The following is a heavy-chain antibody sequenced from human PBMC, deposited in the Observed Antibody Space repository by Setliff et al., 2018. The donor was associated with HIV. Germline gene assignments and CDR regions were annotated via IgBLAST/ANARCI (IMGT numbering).Heavy chain of an antibody. J-gene: IGHJ4*02. D-gene: IGHD6-25*01. Sequence: SETLSLTCTVSGDSVSSRSYYWSWIRQPPGKGLEWIGYIYYSGSTYYNPSLKSRVTISLDTSRNQFSLKLSSVTAADTAVYYCERYNSDDGYFDNWGQGALVTVSS. CDR1: GDSVSSRSYY. CDR2: IYYSGST. V-gene: IGHV4-30-4*08. CDR3: ERYNSDDGYFDN.